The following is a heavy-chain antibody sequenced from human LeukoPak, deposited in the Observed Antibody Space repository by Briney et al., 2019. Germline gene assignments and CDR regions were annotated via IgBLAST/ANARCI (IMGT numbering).Heavy chain of an antibody. J-gene: IGHJ5*02. Sequence: GGSLRLSCAASGFTFSTYWMYWVRQAPGKGLEWVANIKQDGSHKYYVDSVKGRFTISRDNAKNSLYLQMNSLRAEDTAVYYCARALTYYYDSSGYYPNWFDRWGQGTLVTVSS. V-gene: IGHV3-7*01. CDR2: IKQDGSHK. CDR3: ARALTYYYDSSGYYPNWFDR. CDR1: GFTFSTYW. D-gene: IGHD3-22*01.